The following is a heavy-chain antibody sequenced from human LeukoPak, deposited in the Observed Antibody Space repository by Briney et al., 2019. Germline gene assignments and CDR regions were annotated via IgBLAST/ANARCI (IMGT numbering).Heavy chain of an antibody. CDR3: AREDTDYDILTGYWTTGDYYYGMDV. D-gene: IGHD3-9*01. Sequence: GASVKVSCKASGYTFTGYYMHWVRQAPGQGLEWMGWINPNSGGTNYAQKFRGRVTMTRDTSISTAYVELSRLRSDDTAVYYCAREDTDYDILTGYWTTGDYYYGMDVWGQGTTVTVSS. CDR2: INPNSGGT. V-gene: IGHV1-2*02. J-gene: IGHJ6*02. CDR1: GYTFTGYY.